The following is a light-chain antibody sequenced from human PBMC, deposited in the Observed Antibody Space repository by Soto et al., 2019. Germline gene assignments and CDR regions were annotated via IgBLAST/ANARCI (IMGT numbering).Light chain of an antibody. CDR2: DAS. V-gene: IGKV1-5*01. J-gene: IGKJ1*01. CDR3: QQFAISTT. Sequence: IQMSQSPSTLSASVGDRVTITCRASHNIERWMAWYQQKPGKAPSLLIFDASTLHSGVPSRFSGSGSGTDFTLTISSLQPDDFATYYCQQFAISTTFGQGTKVDIK. CDR1: HNIERW.